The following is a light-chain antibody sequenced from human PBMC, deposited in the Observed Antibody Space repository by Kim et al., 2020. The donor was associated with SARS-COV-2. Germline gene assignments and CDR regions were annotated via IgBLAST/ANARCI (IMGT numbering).Light chain of an antibody. Sequence: ASAGDRSTSNCRASKSINSWLDWYQQKPGKAPKLLIYKASSWESGVPERFSGSGSGTEFTLNISSVQPDDVAVYYCKQDNSYSLTFGQGTKVDIK. CDR2: KAS. J-gene: IGKJ1*01. V-gene: IGKV1-5*03. CDR3: KQDNSYSLT. CDR1: KSINSW.